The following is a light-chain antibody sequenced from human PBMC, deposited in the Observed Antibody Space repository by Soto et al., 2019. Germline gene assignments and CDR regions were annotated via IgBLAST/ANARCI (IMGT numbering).Light chain of an antibody. J-gene: IGKJ5*01. Sequence: EVVMTQPACTLCVSPGEPATSSCRASQSFRGLLAWYQQKPGQAPRLLIYDAYNRATGIPPRFSGSGSGTDFTLTISSLEPEDSAVYYCQQRHMWPITFGQGTRLEIK. V-gene: IGKV3-11*01. CDR1: QSFRGL. CDR2: DAY. CDR3: QQRHMWPIT.